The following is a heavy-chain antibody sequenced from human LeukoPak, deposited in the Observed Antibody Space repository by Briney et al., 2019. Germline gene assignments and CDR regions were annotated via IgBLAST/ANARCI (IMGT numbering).Heavy chain of an antibody. CDR2: FDPEDGET. D-gene: IGHD3-10*01. V-gene: IGHV1-24*01. CDR3: ATGPVGSGSYSYYFDY. J-gene: IGHJ4*02. CDR1: GYTPTELS. Sequence: ASVKVSCKVSGYTPTELSMHWVRQAPGKGLEWMGGFDPEDGETIYAQKFQGRVTMTEDTSTDTAYMELSSLRSEDTAVYYCATGPVGSGSYSYYFDYWGQGTLVTVSS.